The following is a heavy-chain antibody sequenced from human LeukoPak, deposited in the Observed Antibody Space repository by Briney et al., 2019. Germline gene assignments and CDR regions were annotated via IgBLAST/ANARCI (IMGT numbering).Heavy chain of an antibody. D-gene: IGHD3-10*01. CDR1: GGSISSYY. CDR3: ARAPMVRGVIIAPFDY. V-gene: IGHV4-59*08. J-gene: IGHJ4*02. CDR2: IYYSGST. Sequence: PSETLSLTCTVSGGSISSYYWSWIRQPPGKGLEWIGYIYYSGSTNYNPSLKSRVTISVDTSKNQFSLKLSSVTAADTAVYYCARAPMVRGVIIAPFDYWGQGTLVTVSS.